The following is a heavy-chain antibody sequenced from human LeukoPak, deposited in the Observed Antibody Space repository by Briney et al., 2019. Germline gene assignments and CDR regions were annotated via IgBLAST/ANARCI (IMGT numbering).Heavy chain of an antibody. CDR3: ARGVPKYYYDSSGYSVDY. Sequence: ASVKVSCKASGYTFTSYAMNWVRQAPGQGLEWMGWINTNTGNPTYAQGFTGRFVFSLDTSVSTAYLQISSLKAEDTAVYYCARGVPKYYYDSSGYSVDYWGQGTLVTVSS. D-gene: IGHD3-22*01. CDR2: INTNTGNP. CDR1: GYTFTSYA. J-gene: IGHJ4*02. V-gene: IGHV7-4-1*02.